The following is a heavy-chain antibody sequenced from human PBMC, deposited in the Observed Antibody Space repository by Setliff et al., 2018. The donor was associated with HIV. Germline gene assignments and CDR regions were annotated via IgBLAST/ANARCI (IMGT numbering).Heavy chain of an antibody. CDR1: GGSISSGPSY. D-gene: IGHD3-22*01. J-gene: IGHJ4*02. CDR3: ARGLTYHHETTGFFPRSYYFDY. Sequence: KPSETLSLTCTVSGGSISSGPSYWSWIRQYPGKGLEWIGYIHYSGSTYYNPSLQSRVTTSVDTSKSQFSLELTSVTAADTAVYFCARGLTYHHETTGFFPRSYYFDYWGQGTLVTVSS. CDR2: IHYSGST. V-gene: IGHV4-31*03.